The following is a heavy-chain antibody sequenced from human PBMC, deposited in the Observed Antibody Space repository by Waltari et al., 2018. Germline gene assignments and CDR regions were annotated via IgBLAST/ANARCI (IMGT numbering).Heavy chain of an antibody. J-gene: IGHJ6*02. CDR3: ARLSTVAGDYYYYGMDV. CDR2: IYHSGST. CDR1: GYSISSGYY. V-gene: IGHV4-38-2*01. D-gene: IGHD6-19*01. Sequence: QVQLQESGPGLVKPSETLSLTCAVSGYSISSGYYWGWIRQPPGKGLEWIGGIYHSGSTYYNPSLKSRVTISVDASKNQFSRKLSSVTAVYTAVYYCARLSTVAGDYYYYGMDVWGQGTTVTVSS.